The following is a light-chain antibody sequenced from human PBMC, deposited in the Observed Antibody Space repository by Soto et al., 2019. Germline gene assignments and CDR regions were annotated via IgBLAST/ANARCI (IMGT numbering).Light chain of an antibody. Sequence: QSALTQPPSASGSPGQSVTISCTGNSSDVGAYNYVSWYQQHAGKAPKLVIYEVTKRPSGVPDRFSGSKSANTASLTVSGLQAEDEADYYCSSFASSNTWVFGGWTKLTVL. J-gene: IGLJ3*02. CDR3: SSFASSNTWV. CDR2: EVT. V-gene: IGLV2-8*01. CDR1: SSDVGAYNY.